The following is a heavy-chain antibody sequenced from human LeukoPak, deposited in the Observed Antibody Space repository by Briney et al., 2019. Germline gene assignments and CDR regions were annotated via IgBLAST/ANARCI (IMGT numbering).Heavy chain of an antibody. CDR1: GGSISRNY. CDR3: ARGPTVVTD. D-gene: IGHD4-23*01. Sequence: SETLSLTCKVSGGSISRNYWSWIRQPPGKGLEWIGYIYYSGSTNYNPSLKSRVTISVDTSKNQFSLKLSSVTAADTAVYYCARGPTVVTDWGQGTLVTVSS. CDR2: IYYSGST. V-gene: IGHV4-59*01. J-gene: IGHJ4*02.